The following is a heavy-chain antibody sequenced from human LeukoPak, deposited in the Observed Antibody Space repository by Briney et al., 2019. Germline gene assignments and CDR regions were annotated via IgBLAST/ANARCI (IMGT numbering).Heavy chain of an antibody. CDR2: INHSGST. Sequence: SETLSLTCAVSGGSSSGYYWSWIRAPPGKGRGWSGEINHSGSTNYNPPLKSRVTISVDTSKNQFSLKLSSVTAADTAVYYCARKRSSGTNWFDPWGQGTLVTVSS. CDR3: ARKRSSGTNWFDP. D-gene: IGHD3-22*01. V-gene: IGHV4-34*01. CDR1: GGSSSGYY. J-gene: IGHJ5*02.